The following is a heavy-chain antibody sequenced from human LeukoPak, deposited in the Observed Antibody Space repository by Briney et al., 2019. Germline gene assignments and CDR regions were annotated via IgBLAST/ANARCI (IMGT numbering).Heavy chain of an antibody. CDR2: ISGSGGST. J-gene: IGHJ4*02. Sequence: GGSLRLSCAASGFTFSSYAMSWVRQAPGKGLEWVSAISGSGGSTYYADSVKGRFTISRNNSKNTLYLQMNSLRAEDTAVYYCAKDLDYYGSGSPDYWGQGTLVTVSS. CDR1: GFTFSSYA. V-gene: IGHV3-23*01. D-gene: IGHD3-10*01. CDR3: AKDLDYYGSGSPDY.